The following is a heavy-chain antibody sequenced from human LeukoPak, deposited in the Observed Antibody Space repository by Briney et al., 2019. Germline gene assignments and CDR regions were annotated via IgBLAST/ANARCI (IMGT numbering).Heavy chain of an antibody. CDR2: IYHSGST. J-gene: IGHJ5*02. D-gene: IGHD3-10*01. Sequence: SQTLSLTCAVSGGSLSSGGYSWSWIRQPPGQGLEWIGYIYHSGSTYYNPSLKSPVTISVDRSKNQFSLKLSSVTVADTAVYYCARWILVRGVIMSGWFDPWGQGTLVTVSS. CDR3: ARWILVRGVIMSGWFDP. CDR1: GGSLSSGGYS. V-gene: IGHV4-30-2*01.